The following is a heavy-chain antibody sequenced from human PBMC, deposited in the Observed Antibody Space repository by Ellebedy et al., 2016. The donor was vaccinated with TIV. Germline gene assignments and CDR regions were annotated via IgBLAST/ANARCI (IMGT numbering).Heavy chain of an antibody. CDR1: GFTVSNNY. D-gene: IGHD2-15*01. J-gene: IGHJ4*02. CDR3: ARRMGY. V-gene: IGHV3-66*01. Sequence: GESLKISCAASGFTVSNNYMSWVRQAPGKGLEWVSVIYSGGSTYYADSVKGRFTISRDNSKNTLDLQMHSLRAEDTAVYYCARRMGYWGQGTLVTVSS. CDR2: IYSGGST.